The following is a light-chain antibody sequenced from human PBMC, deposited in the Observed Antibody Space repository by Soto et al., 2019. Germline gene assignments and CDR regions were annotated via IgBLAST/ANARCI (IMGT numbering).Light chain of an antibody. J-gene: IGKJ2*01. V-gene: IGKV3D-20*02. CDR2: ATS. CDR1: QSVSSRD. CDR3: QQRSN. Sequence: EIVLTQSPGTLSLSPGERATLSCRASQSVSSRDLAWYQQKPGQAPRLLIYATSSRAAGIPDRFSGSGSGTDFTLTISRLEPEDFAVYYCQQRSNFGQGTKLEIK.